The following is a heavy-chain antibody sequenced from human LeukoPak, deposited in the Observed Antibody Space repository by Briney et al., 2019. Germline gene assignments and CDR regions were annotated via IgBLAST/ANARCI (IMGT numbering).Heavy chain of an antibody. D-gene: IGHD6-19*01. J-gene: IGHJ4*02. Sequence: GGSLRLSCAASGFTFSSYSMNWVRQAPGKGLEWVSYISSSSSTIYYADSVKGRFTISRDNAKNSLYLQMNSLRAEDTAVYYCARDGNRQWHDYWGQGTLVTVSS. V-gene: IGHV3-48*01. CDR3: ARDGNRQWHDY. CDR1: GFTFSSYS. CDR2: ISSSSSTI.